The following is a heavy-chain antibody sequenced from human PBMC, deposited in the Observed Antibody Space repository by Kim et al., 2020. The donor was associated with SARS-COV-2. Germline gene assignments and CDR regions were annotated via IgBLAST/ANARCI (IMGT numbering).Heavy chain of an antibody. D-gene: IGHD3-9*01. CDR3: AREGAYDIVTGTYYYYGMDV. V-gene: IGHV3-48*03. J-gene: IGHJ6*02. Sequence: GRFTISSDNAKNSLYLQMNSLRAEDTAVYYCAREGAYDIVTGTYYYYGMDVWGQGTTVTVSS.